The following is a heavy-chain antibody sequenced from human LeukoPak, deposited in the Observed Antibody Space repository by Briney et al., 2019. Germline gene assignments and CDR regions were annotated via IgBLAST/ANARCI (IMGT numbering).Heavy chain of an antibody. Sequence: PSETLALTCGVYRGSLSGFYWGWFRLPPGKGLEWIGEVHPSGNTKYNPSLKSRVTISLDTSESQFSLKLNSVTAADTAYYYCARGEWDLFTVSPHWYFELWGRGTLVTVSS. CDR3: ARGEWDLFTVSPHWYFEL. J-gene: IGHJ2*01. CDR1: RGSLSGFY. V-gene: IGHV4-34*01. D-gene: IGHD1-26*01. CDR2: VHPSGNT.